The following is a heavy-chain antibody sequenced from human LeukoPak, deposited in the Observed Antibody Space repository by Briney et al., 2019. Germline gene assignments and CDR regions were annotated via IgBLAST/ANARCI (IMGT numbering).Heavy chain of an antibody. V-gene: IGHV4-4*02. CDR3: ARLRRSRLAEFDY. Sequence: SGTLSLTCAVSGGSISSSSWWTWVRQPPGKGLEWIGEIYHTGSTNYNPSLKSRLTISVDKSNSQFSLKLNSVTAADTAVYYCARLRRSRLAEFDYWGQGTLVTVSS. D-gene: IGHD3-3*02. CDR2: IYHTGST. J-gene: IGHJ4*02. CDR1: GGSISSSSW.